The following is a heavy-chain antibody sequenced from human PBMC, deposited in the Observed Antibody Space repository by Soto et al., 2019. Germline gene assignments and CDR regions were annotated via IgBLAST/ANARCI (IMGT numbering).Heavy chain of an antibody. Sequence: AETLSRACTVSGGSISGYYWSWIRQPAGKELELIGHIYTSGSTNYNPSLKSRVTMSVDTSKNQFSLKLSSVTAADTAVYYCARVGGVNVLGTTGQTYEMDVWG. V-gene: IGHV4-4*07. D-gene: IGHD3-3*01. CDR3: ARVGGVNVLGTTGQTYEMDV. CDR2: IYTSGST. CDR1: GGSISGYY. J-gene: IGHJ6*03.